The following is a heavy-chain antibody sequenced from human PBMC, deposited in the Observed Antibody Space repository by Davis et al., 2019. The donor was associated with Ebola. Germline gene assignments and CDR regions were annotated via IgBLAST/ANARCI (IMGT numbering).Heavy chain of an antibody. D-gene: IGHD2-2*01. Sequence: PGGSLRLSCAASGFTFSSYWMSWVRQAPGKGLEWVANIKQDGSEKYYVDSVKGRFTISRDNAKNSLYLQMNSLRAEDTAVYYCARDSTYCSSTSCTPGYYYYYYGMDVWGQGTTVTVSS. V-gene: IGHV3-7*03. CDR3: ARDSTYCSSTSCTPGYYYYYYGMDV. CDR1: GFTFSSYW. CDR2: IKQDGSEK. J-gene: IGHJ6*02.